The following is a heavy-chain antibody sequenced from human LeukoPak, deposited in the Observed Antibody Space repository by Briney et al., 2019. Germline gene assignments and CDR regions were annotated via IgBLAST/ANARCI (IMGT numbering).Heavy chain of an antibody. V-gene: IGHV3-53*01. CDR3: ARDKIGNMDV. CDR2: IHSGGST. J-gene: IGHJ6*03. D-gene: IGHD3-22*01. CDR1: GFTISSNY. Sequence: GGSLRLSCAASGFTISSNYMSWVRQAPGKGLEWVSIIHSGGSTFYADSVKGRFTISRDNSKNTLYLQMNSLRAEDTAVYYCARDKIGNMDVWGKGTTVTVSS.